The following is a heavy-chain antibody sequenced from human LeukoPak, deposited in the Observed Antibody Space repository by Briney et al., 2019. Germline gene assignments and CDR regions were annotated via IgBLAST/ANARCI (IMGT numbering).Heavy chain of an antibody. J-gene: IGHJ4*02. V-gene: IGHV1-3*01. CDR2: INGGNGYT. CDR3: ASYINGAFDY. D-gene: IGHD1-20*01. Sequence: ASVKVSCKASGYTFANYGVHWVRHAPGQRLEWMGWINGGNGYTKYSQKFQGRVTITGDTSASTAYMELSSLRSEDTAAYYCASYINGAFDYWGKEPLFTVSS. CDR1: GYTFANYG.